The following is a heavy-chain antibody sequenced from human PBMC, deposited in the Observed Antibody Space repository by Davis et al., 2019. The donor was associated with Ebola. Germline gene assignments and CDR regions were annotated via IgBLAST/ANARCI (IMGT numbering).Heavy chain of an antibody. Sequence: SVKVSCKTSGYTFSSYAISWVRQAPGQGLEWMGGIIPIFGTANYAQKFQGRVTITADKSTSTAYMELSSLRSEDTAVYYCARRGYCSGGSCLRYYYYYGMDVWGQGTTVTVSS. CDR2: IIPIFGTA. CDR3: ARRGYCSGGSCLRYYYYYGMDV. CDR1: GYTFSSYA. D-gene: IGHD2-15*01. V-gene: IGHV1-69*06. J-gene: IGHJ6*02.